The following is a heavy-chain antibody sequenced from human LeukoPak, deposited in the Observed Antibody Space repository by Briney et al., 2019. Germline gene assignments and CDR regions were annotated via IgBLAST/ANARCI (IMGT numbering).Heavy chain of an antibody. CDR1: GYTFTSYE. Sequence: ASVKVSCKASGYTFTSYEINWVRQATGQGLEWMGWMNPNSGNTGYAQKFQGRVTMTRNTSISTAYMELRSLRSEDTAVYYCARGFSDSSGWYWHYYYYMDVWGKGTTVTVSS. CDR2: MNPNSGNT. D-gene: IGHD6-19*01. CDR3: ARGFSDSSGWYWHYYYYMDV. V-gene: IGHV1-8*01. J-gene: IGHJ6*03.